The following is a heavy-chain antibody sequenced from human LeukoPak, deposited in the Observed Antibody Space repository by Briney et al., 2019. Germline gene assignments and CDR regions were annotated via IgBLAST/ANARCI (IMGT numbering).Heavy chain of an antibody. V-gene: IGHV3-23*01. Sequence: GGSLRLSCAASGFTFSSYATSWVRQAPGKGLEWVSAISGSGGSTYYADSVKGRFTLSRDNSKNTLYLQMNSLRAEDTAVYYCAKDSTDLEAGLFDYWGQGTLVTVSS. D-gene: IGHD6-19*01. CDR3: AKDSTDLEAGLFDY. CDR1: GFTFSSYA. CDR2: ISGSGGST. J-gene: IGHJ4*02.